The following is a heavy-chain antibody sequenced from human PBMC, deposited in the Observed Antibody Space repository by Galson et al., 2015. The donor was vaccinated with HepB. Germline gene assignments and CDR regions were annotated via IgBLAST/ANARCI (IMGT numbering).Heavy chain of an antibody. J-gene: IGHJ4*02. CDR1: GFTFSDYY. CDR3: VRDKRDYGSGSLHAVDF. D-gene: IGHD3-10*01. V-gene: IGHV3-11*05. Sequence: SLRLSCAASGFTFSDYYMSWIRQVPGRGLKWVSYISSSGGYIDYADSVKGRFTISRDNAKNSLYLEMNSLRVDDTAVYYCVRDKRDYGSGSLHAVDFWGQGVLVTVS. CDR2: ISSSGGYI.